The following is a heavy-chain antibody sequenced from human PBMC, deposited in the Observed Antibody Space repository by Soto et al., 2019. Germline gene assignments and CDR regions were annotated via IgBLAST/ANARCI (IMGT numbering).Heavy chain of an antibody. D-gene: IGHD6-6*01. J-gene: IGHJ5*02. CDR3: AKAIGSIAARPESYNCFDP. CDR2: ISYDGSNK. CDR1: GFTFSSYG. Sequence: QVQLVESGGGVVQPGRSLRLSCAASGFTFSSYGMHWVRQAPGKGLEWVAVISYDGSNKYYADSVKGRFTISRDNSKNTLYLQMNSLGAEDTAVYYCAKAIGSIAARPESYNCFDPWGQGTLVTVSS. V-gene: IGHV3-30*18.